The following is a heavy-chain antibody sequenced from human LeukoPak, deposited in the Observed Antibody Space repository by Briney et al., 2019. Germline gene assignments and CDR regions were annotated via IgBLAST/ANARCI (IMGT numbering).Heavy chain of an antibody. J-gene: IGHJ4*02. V-gene: IGHV3-21*01. CDR3: VRDRQSYPDLAFDS. D-gene: IGHD1-26*01. Sequence: GGSLRLSCAASGFTFSKHSMNWVRQATGKGLEWVSSISSGGSFTYEEDSVKGRFTISRDNAQNSLYLQMNSLRAEDTAVYYCVRDRQSYPDLAFDSWGQGTLVTVSS. CDR2: ISSGGSFT. CDR1: GFTFSKHS.